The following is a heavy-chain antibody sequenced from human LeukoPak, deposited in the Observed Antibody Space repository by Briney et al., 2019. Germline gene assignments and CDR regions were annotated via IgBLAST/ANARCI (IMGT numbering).Heavy chain of an antibody. CDR1: GGSISSYY. Sequence: SETLSLTCTVSGGSISSYYWSWIRQPPGKGLEWIGYIYYSGITNYNPSLTSRVTMSVDTSKNQFSLKLTSVTAADTAVYYCARRSQPYWYFGLWGRGTLVTVSS. J-gene: IGHJ2*01. V-gene: IGHV4-59*08. CDR2: IYYSGIT. CDR3: ARRSQPYWYFGL.